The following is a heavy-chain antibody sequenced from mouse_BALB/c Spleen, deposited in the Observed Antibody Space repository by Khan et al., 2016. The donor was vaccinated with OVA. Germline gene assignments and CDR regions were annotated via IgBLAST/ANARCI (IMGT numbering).Heavy chain of an antibody. J-gene: IGHJ2*01. CDR3: ARRGLRWDFDY. V-gene: IGHV1-7*01. CDR2: INPGTGYT. Sequence: QVQLQQPGAELAKPGASVKMSCKASGYTFINYWILWVKQRPGQGLEWIGYINPGTGYTEYNQNFKDKATLTADKSSSTAYMQLSSLTSEDSAFYYCARRGLRWDFDYWGQGTTLTVSS. CDR1: GYTFINYW. D-gene: IGHD1-1*01.